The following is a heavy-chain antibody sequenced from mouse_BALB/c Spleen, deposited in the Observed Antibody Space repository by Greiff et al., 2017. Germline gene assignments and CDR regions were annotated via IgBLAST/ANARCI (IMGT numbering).Heavy chain of an antibody. D-gene: IGHD1-1*01. V-gene: IGHV2-2*02. CDR3: ASSITTAHYYAMDY. Sequence: QVQLKQSGPGLVQPSQSLSITCTVSGFSLTSYGVHWVRQSPGKGLEWLGVIWSGGSTDYNAAFISRLSISKDNSKSQVFFKMNSLQANDTAIYYCASSITTAHYYAMDYWGQGTSVTVSS. CDR1: GFSLTSYG. J-gene: IGHJ4*01. CDR2: IWSGGST.